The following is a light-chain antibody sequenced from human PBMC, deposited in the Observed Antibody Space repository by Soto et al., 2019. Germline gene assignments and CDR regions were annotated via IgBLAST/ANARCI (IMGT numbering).Light chain of an antibody. CDR2: DAS. V-gene: IGKV1-5*01. Sequence: DLQMSHSPSTLSASVEDKVTITCVVSKRIGAWLGWYKQKPGKDINLMIFDASILEIGVPSRFSGSGSGTDFTLTIISMQPDDFATYYCQQYSDSSGAFGQGTKVDI. CDR3: QQYSDSSGA. J-gene: IGKJ1*01. CDR1: KRIGAW.